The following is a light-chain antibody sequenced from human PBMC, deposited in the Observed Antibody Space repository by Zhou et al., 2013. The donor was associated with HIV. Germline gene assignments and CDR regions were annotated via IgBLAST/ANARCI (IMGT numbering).Light chain of an antibody. J-gene: IGKJ1*01. V-gene: IGKV1-9*01. CDR1: QGISTY. CDR3: QQLNSYSWT. CDR2: AAS. Sequence: IQLTQSPSSLAASVGDTVTITCRASQGISTYLVWYQQKPGKPPNLLIYAASTLHSGVPSRFSGSGSGTEFTLTINSLQPEDFATYYCQQLNSYSWTFGQGTKVEIK.